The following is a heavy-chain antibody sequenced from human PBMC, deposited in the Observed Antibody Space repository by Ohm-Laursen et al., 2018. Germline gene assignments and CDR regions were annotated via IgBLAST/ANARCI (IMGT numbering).Heavy chain of an antibody. CDR1: GGSISSSSYY. J-gene: IGHJ4*02. Sequence: SETLSLTCNVSGGSISSSSYYWGWIRQPPGKGLEWIGYIYHTGISHYNPSLKSRVTISLDTSKNQFSLNLSSVTAVDTAVYYCARKRDSSGYFEWGQGTLVTVSS. CDR2: IYHTGIS. D-gene: IGHD3-22*01. CDR3: ARKRDSSGYFE. V-gene: IGHV4-39*07.